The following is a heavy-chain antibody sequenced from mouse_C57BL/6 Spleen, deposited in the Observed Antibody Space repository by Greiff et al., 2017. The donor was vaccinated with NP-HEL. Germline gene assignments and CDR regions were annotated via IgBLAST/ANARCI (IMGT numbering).Heavy chain of an antibody. CDR2: ISSGSSTI. CDR1: GFTFSDYG. J-gene: IGHJ3*01. D-gene: IGHD2-1*01. CDR3: ARPGNSAWFAY. V-gene: IGHV5-17*01. Sequence: EVHLVESGGGLVKPGGSLKLSCAASGFTFSDYGMHWVRQAPEKGLEWVAYISSGSSTIYYEDTVKGRFTISRDNAKNTLFLQMTSLRSEDTAMYYCARPGNSAWFAYWGQGTLVTVSA.